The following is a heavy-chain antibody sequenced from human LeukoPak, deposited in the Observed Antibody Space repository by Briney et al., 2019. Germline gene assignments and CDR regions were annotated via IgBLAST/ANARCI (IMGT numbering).Heavy chain of an antibody. CDR1: GGSLSSYY. J-gene: IGHJ6*02. D-gene: IGHD3-10*01. Sequence: SETLSLTCTVSGGSLSSYYWSWIRQPAGKGLEWIGRIYTSGSTNYNPSLKSRVTMSVDTSKNQFSLKLSSVTAADTAVYYCARDYYGSGSYYPPYYYYYGMDVWGQGTTVTASS. V-gene: IGHV4-4*07. CDR3: ARDYYGSGSYYPPYYYYYGMDV. CDR2: IYTSGST.